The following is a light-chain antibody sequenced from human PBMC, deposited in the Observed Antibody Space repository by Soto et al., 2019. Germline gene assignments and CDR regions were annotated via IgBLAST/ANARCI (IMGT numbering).Light chain of an antibody. CDR3: QQHNAWPLT. CDR1: QTLRNK. J-gene: IGKJ3*01. V-gene: IGKV3-15*01. Sequence: IVLTQSPGTLSVSPGERVILSCRASQTLRNKLAWYQQKPGQAPRLLIYGGFTRATGIPARFSGSRSGTEFTLTIISLQSEDFAIYYCQQHNAWPLTFGPGTKLDLK. CDR2: GGF.